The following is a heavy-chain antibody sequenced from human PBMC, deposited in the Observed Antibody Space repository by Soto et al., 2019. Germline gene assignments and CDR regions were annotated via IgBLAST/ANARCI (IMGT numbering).Heavy chain of an antibody. CDR1: GGSSSSNW. D-gene: IGHD3-10*01. J-gene: IGHJ4*02. CDR2: IYHSGST. V-gene: IGHV4-4*02. CDR3: ARVYMVRGTIIRYFDY. Sequence: SETLSLTCTVSGGSSSSNWWSWVRQPPGKGLEWIGKIYHSGSTNYNPSLKSRVTISVDKSKNQFSLKLSSVTAADTAVYYCARVYMVRGTIIRYFDYWGQGTLVTVSS.